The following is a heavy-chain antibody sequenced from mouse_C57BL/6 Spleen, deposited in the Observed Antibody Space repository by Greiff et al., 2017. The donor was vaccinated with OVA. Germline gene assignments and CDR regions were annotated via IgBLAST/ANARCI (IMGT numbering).Heavy chain of an antibody. V-gene: IGHV1-69*01. D-gene: IGHD1-1*01. CDR2: IDPSDSYT. J-gene: IGHJ2*01. Sequence: QVQLQQPGAELVMPGASVKLSCKASGYTFTSYWMHWVKQRPGQGLEWIGEIDPSDSYTNYNQKFKGKSTLTVDKSSSTAYMQLSSLTSEDSAVYYCARGGVITTVVPYFDYWGQGTTLTVSS. CDR3: ARGGVITTVVPYFDY. CDR1: GYTFTSYW.